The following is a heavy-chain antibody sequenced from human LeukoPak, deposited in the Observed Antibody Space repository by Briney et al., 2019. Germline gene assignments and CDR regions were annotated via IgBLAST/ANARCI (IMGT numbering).Heavy chain of an antibody. V-gene: IGHV1-2*02. J-gene: IGHJ4*02. Sequence: ASVKVSCKASGYTFTGYYMHWVRQAPGQGLEWMGWINPNSGGTNYAQKFQGRVTMTRDTPISTAYMELSRLRSDDTAVYYCARDHGYSSGWYSDYWGQGTLVTVSS. CDR2: INPNSGGT. D-gene: IGHD6-19*01. CDR3: ARDHGYSSGWYSDY. CDR1: GYTFTGYY.